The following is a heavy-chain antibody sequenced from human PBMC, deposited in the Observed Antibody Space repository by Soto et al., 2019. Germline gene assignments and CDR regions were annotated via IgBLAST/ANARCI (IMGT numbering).Heavy chain of an antibody. CDR1: GYALNELS. J-gene: IGHJ6*02. CDR2: FDPEDGET. V-gene: IGHV1-24*01. CDR3: AVVGLTSGYYYFAMDV. D-gene: IGHD2-15*01. Sequence: GASVKVSCKVSGYALNELSIHWVRQAPGKGPEWMGGFDPEDGETIYAQKFQGRVTLTEDTSTDTAYMALSSLKSEDTAIYYCAVVGLTSGYYYFAMDVWGQGTTVTVSS.